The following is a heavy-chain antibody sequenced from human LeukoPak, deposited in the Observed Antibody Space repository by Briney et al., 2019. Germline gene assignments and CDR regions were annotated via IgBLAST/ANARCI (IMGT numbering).Heavy chain of an antibody. CDR3: ARVPPFLWFGESRTLYGMDV. Sequence: SETLPLTCAVYGGSFRGYFWSWIRQPPGKGLEWIGEISDSGSTKYNPSLESRVTISVDTSKNLLSLKLSSVTAADTAVYYCARVPPFLWFGESRTLYGMDVWGQGTTVTVSS. CDR2: ISDSGST. D-gene: IGHD3-10*01. CDR1: GGSFRGYF. J-gene: IGHJ6*02. V-gene: IGHV4-34*01.